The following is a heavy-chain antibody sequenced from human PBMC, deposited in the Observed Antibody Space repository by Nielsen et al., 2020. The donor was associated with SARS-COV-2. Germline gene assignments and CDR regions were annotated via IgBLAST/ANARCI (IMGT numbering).Heavy chain of an antibody. D-gene: IGHD3-9*01. J-gene: IGHJ3*02. V-gene: IGHV4-59*01. Sequence: SETLSLTCTVSGGSISSYYWSWIRQPPGKGLEWIGYIYYSGSTNYNPSLKSRVTISVDTSKNQFSLKLSSVTAADTAVYYCARPGDTFDNDAFDIWGQGTVVTVSS. CDR2: IYYSGST. CDR1: GGSISSYY. CDR3: ARPGDTFDNDAFDI.